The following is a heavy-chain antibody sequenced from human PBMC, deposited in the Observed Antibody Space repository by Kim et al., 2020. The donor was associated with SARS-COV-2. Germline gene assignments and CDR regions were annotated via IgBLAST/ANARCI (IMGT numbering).Heavy chain of an antibody. CDR1: GGSFSGYY. CDR2: INHSGST. Sequence: SETLSLTCAVYGGSFSGYYWSWIRQPPGKGLEWIGEINHSGSTNYNPSLKSRVTISVDTSKNQFSLKLSSVTAADTAVYYCARDLWFRTNWFDPWGQGT. D-gene: IGHD3-10*01. V-gene: IGHV4-34*01. J-gene: IGHJ5*02. CDR3: ARDLWFRTNWFDP.